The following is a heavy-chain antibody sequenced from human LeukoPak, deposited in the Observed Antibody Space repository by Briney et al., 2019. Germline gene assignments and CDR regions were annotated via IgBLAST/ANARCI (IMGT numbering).Heavy chain of an antibody. V-gene: IGHV4-39*07. CDR1: GGSISSSSYY. CDR2: IYYSGST. D-gene: IGHD3-10*01. Sequence: SETLSLACTVSGGSISSSSYYWGWIRQPPGKGLEWIGSIYYSGSTYYNPSLKSRVTISVDTSKNQFSLKLSSVTAADTAVYYCARQTWESFGELLYYWFDPWGQGTLVTVSS. CDR3: ARQTWESFGELLYYWFDP. J-gene: IGHJ5*02.